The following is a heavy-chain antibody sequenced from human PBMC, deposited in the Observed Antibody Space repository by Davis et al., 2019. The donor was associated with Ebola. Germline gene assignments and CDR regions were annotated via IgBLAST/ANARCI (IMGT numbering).Heavy chain of an antibody. CDR1: GYGFTNYW. CDR3: ARSQTVAAGGMDV. D-gene: IGHD6-13*01. Sequence: ESLKISCQASGYGFTNYWISWVRQMPGKGLEWMGNIDPTDSYTNYSPSFQGHVTISADKSISTAYLQWSSLKASDTAMYYCARSQTVAAGGMDVWGQGTTVAVSS. V-gene: IGHV5-10-1*01. CDR2: IDPTDSYT. J-gene: IGHJ6*02.